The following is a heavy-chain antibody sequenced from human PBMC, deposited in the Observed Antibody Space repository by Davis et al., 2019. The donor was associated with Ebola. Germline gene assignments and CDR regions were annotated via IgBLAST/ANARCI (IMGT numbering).Heavy chain of an antibody. J-gene: IGHJ6*02. CDR3: ARVELLTFYYYYGMDV. CDR2: IKQDGSEK. V-gene: IGHV3-7*01. CDR1: GFTFSSYW. D-gene: IGHD1-7*01. Sequence: GGSLRLSCAASGFTFSSYWMSWVRQAPGKGLEWVANIKQDGSEKYYVDSVKGRFTISRDNSKNTLYRQMNSLRAEDTAVYYCARVELLTFYYYYGMDVWGQGTTVTVSS.